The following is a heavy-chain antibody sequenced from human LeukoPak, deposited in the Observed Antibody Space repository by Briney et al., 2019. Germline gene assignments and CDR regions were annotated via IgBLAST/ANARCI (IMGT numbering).Heavy chain of an antibody. CDR1: GGSISTYY. V-gene: IGHV4-59*08. J-gene: IGHJ4*02. Sequence: SETLSLTSSVSGGSISTYYWSWIRQSPGKGLEWIGYIYHNGDTNYNPSFKSRVTISVDTSKNQFSLRLMSVTAADTAIYYCARHSYAPLDYWGQGSLVTVSS. CDR2: IYHNGDT. CDR3: ARHSYAPLDY. D-gene: IGHD2-2*01.